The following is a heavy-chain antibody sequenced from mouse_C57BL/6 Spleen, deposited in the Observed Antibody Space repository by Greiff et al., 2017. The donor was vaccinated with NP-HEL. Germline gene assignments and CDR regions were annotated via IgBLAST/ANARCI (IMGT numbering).Heavy chain of an antibody. V-gene: IGHV5-17*01. J-gene: IGHJ4*01. CDR2: ISSGSSTI. D-gene: IGHD1-1*01. CDR1: GFTFSDYG. CDR3: ARNSPLYYYAMDY. Sequence: EVKLMESGGGLVKPGGSLKLSCAASGFTFSDYGMHWVRQAPEKGLEWVAYISSGSSTIYYADTVKGRFTISSDNAKNTLFLQMTSLRSEDTAMYYCARNSPLYYYAMDYWGQGTSVTVSS.